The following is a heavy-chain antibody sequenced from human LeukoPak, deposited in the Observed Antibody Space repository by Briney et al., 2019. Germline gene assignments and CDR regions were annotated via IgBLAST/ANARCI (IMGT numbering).Heavy chain of an antibody. CDR3: ASGLDTAMDYGMDV. D-gene: IGHD5-18*01. CDR2: INHSGST. J-gene: IGHJ6*04. CDR1: AGSFSGYY. Sequence: SETLSLTCAVYAGSFSGYYWSWIRQPPGKGLEWIGEINHSGSTNYNPSLKSRVTISVDTSKNQFSLKLSSVTAADTAVYYCASGLDTAMDYGMDVWGKGTTVTVSS. V-gene: IGHV4-34*01.